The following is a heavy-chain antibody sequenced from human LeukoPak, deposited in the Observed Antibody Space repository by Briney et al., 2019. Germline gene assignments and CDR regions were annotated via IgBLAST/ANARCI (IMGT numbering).Heavy chain of an antibody. D-gene: IGHD4/OR15-4a*01. CDR2: ISSSGSTI. J-gene: IGHJ6*04. V-gene: IGHV3-48*03. CDR3: ARDGNYGERYYYHYGMDV. CDR1: GFTFSSYE. Sequence: GGSLRLSCAASGFTFSSYEMNWVRQAPGKGLEWVSYISSSGSTIYYADSVKGRFTISRDNAKNSLYLQVNSLRAEDTAVYYCARDGNYGERYYYHYGMDVWGKGTTVTVSS.